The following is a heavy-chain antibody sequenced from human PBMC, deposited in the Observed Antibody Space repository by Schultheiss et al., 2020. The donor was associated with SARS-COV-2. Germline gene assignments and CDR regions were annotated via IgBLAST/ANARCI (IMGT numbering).Heavy chain of an antibody. CDR2: IRSKANGYAT. J-gene: IGHJ6*02. D-gene: IGHD3-22*01. Sequence: GGSLRLSCAVSGFTFSGSAMHWVRQASGKGLEWVGRIRSKANGYATAYAASVKGRFTISRDDSKNTAFLQMNSLRAEDTAVYYCAKEEANLGTMIVVVAFEDTDVWGQGTTVTVSS. V-gene: IGHV3-73*01. CDR1: GFTFSGSA. CDR3: AKEEANLGTMIVVVAFEDTDV.